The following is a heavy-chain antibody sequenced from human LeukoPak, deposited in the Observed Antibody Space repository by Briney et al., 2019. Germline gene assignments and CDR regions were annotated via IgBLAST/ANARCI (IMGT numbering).Heavy chain of an antibody. CDR3: ARRQDGHDY. CDR1: GVSIANTFYY. V-gene: IGHV4-61*02. J-gene: IGHJ4*02. Sequence: SETLSLTCTVSGVSIANTFYYWNWLRQPAGKGLEWIGRIYTTGSTDYNPSLKSRVTISLDTARNQFSLKPSSVTAADTAVYYCARRQDGHDYWGQGTLVTVSS. CDR2: IYTTGST.